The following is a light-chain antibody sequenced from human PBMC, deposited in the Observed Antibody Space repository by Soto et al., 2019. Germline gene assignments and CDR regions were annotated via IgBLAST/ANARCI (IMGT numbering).Light chain of an antibody. CDR1: TSNIGSNH. V-gene: IGLV1-47*01. CDR2: GNN. CDR3: AAWDDSLSAVV. J-gene: IGLJ2*01. Sequence: QTVVTQPPSASGTPGQRVSISCSGSTSNIGSNHVSWYHQLPGTAPKLVVYGNNQRPSGVPDRFSGSKSGTSASLAISGLRPEDEADYFCAAWDDSLSAVVFGGGTKLTVL.